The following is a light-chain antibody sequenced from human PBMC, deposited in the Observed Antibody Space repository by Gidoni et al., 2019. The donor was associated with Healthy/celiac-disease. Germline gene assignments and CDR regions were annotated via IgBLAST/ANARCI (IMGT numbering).Light chain of an antibody. Sequence: IEMTESPSSLSASGGDRVTITCRASQSISSYLNWYQQKPGKAPKLLIYAASSLQSGVPSRFSGSGSGTDFTLTISSLQPEDFATYYCQQSYSTPRTFGQGTKLEIK. CDR1: QSISSY. J-gene: IGKJ2*01. V-gene: IGKV1-39*01. CDR3: QQSYSTPRT. CDR2: AAS.